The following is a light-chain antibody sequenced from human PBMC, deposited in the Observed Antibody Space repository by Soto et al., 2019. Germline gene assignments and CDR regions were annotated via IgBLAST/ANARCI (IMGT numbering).Light chain of an antibody. J-gene: IGKJ5*01. CDR1: QGISSY. Sequence: IQLTQSPSSLSASVGDRVTITCRASQGISSYLAWYQQKPGKAPNLLIYAASTLQSGVPSRFSGSGSGTDFTLTISSLQLEDFATYYCQRLDSYPTFGQGTRLEIK. CDR2: AAS. V-gene: IGKV1-9*01. CDR3: QRLDSYPT.